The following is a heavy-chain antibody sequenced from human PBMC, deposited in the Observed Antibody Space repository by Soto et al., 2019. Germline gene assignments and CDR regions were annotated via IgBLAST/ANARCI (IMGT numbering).Heavy chain of an antibody. J-gene: IGHJ6*02. Sequence: EVQLVESGGGLVKPGGSLRLSCAASGFTFSNAWMNWVRQAPGKGLEWVGRIKSKTDGGTTDYAAPVKGRFTISRDDSKHTLSLQMNSLKTEDTAVYYCTPGGYQLLRYGMDVLGQGTTVTVSS. CDR2: IKSKTDGGTT. CDR1: GFTFSNAW. V-gene: IGHV3-15*07. CDR3: TPGGYQLLRYGMDV. D-gene: IGHD2-2*01.